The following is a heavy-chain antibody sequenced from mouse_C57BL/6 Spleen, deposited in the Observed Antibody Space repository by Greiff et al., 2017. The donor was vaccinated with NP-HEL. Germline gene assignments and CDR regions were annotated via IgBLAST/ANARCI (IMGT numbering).Heavy chain of an antibody. CDR3: ARLLYYGSSYPDY. J-gene: IGHJ2*01. V-gene: IGHV1-69*01. CDR2: IDPSDSYT. Sequence: QVQLQQPGAELVMPGASVKLSCKASGYTFTSYWMHWVKQRPGQGLEWIGEIDPSDSYTNYNQKFKGKSTLTVDKSSSTAYMQLSSLTSEDSAVYYCARLLYYGSSYPDYWGQGTTRTVSS. D-gene: IGHD1-1*01. CDR1: GYTFTSYW.